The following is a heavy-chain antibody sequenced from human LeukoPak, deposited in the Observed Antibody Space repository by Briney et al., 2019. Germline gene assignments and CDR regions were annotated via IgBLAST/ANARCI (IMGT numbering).Heavy chain of an antibody. Sequence: SETLSLTCTVSGGSISSGGYYWSWIRQHPGKGLEWIGYIYYSGSTYYNPSLKSRVTISVDTSKNQLSLKLSSVTAADTAVYYCARGSSFLKFDYWGQGTLVTVSS. D-gene: IGHD6-6*01. CDR1: GGSISSGGYY. CDR3: ARGSSFLKFDY. CDR2: IYYSGST. V-gene: IGHV4-31*03. J-gene: IGHJ4*02.